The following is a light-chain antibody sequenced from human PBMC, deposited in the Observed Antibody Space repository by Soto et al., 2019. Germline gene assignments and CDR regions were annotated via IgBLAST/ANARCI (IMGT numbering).Light chain of an antibody. CDR1: SIDVGGYNY. CDR2: DVS. V-gene: IGLV2-14*01. J-gene: IGLJ1*01. CDR3: SSYTSSSLYV. Sequence: QSALTQPASVSGSPGQSITISCTGTSIDVGGYNYVSWYQQHPGKAPKLMIYDVSNRPSGVSNRFSGSKSGNTASLTISGFQAEDEADYYCSSYTSSSLYVFGTGTKVTVL.